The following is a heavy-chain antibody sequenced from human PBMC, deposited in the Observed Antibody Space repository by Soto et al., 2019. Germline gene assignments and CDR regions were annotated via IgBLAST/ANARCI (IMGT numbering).Heavy chain of an antibody. CDR1: GGSFNSYA. Sequence: QVHLVQSGAEVKKPGSSVKVSCKASGGSFNSYAFTWVRQAPGQGLEWMGGIIPIFGTTNYAQKFQGRVTITADESTSTAYMELSSLRSEDTAVYYCARVKGELLGDYYYDGMDVWGQGTTVTVSS. CDR3: ARVKGELLGDYYYDGMDV. V-gene: IGHV1-69*01. J-gene: IGHJ6*02. CDR2: IIPIFGTT. D-gene: IGHD1-26*01.